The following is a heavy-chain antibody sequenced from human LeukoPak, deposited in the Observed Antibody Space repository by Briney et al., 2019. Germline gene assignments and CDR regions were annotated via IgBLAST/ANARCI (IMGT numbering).Heavy chain of an antibody. CDR3: AGVAMSSYDYVWGSYRSTHFDY. Sequence: PGGSLRLSCAASGFTVSSNYMSWVRQAPGKGLEWVSVIYSGGSTYYADSVKGRFTISRENSKNTLYLQMNSLRAEDTAVYYCAGVAMSSYDYVWGSYRSTHFDYWGQGTLVTVSS. CDR2: IYSGGST. J-gene: IGHJ4*02. D-gene: IGHD3-16*02. V-gene: IGHV3-66*01. CDR1: GFTVSSNY.